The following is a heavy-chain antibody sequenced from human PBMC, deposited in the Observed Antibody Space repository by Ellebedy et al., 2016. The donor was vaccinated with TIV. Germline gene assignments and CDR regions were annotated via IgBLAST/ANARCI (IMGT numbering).Heavy chain of an antibody. CDR1: GFTVSSNY. D-gene: IGHD1-1*01. J-gene: IGHJ4*02. V-gene: IGHV3-66*01. CDR2: IYRGGNT. CDR3: ARALVMAGTYDLDY. Sequence: GESLKISCAASGFTVSSNYMSWVRQAPGKGLEWVSVIYRGGNTYYAGSVKGRFTISRDSSKNTLYLQMNSLRAEDTAVYYCARALVMAGTYDLDYWGQGTLVTVSS.